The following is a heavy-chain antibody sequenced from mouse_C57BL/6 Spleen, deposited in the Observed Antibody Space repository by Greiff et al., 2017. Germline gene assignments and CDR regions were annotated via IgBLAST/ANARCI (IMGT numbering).Heavy chain of an antibody. J-gene: IGHJ1*03. CDR2: INPSTGGT. Sequence: EVHLVESGPELVKPGASVKISCKASGYSFTGYYMNWVKQSPEKSLEWIGEINPSTGGTTYNQKFKAKATLTVDKSSSTAYMQLKSLTSEDSAVYYCARRGRFDVWGTGTTVTVSS. D-gene: IGHD3-3*01. CDR3: ARRGRFDV. CDR1: GYSFTGYY. V-gene: IGHV1-42*01.